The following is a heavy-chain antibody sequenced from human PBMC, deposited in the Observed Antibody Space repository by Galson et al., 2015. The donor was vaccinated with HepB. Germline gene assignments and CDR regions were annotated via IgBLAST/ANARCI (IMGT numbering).Heavy chain of an antibody. CDR3: ARVCLGGGDCYRRDAFDI. Sequence: SETLSLTCTVSGGSISSYYWSWIRQPPGKGLEWIGYIYYSGSTNYNPSLKSRVTISVDTSKNQFSLKLSSVTAADTAVYYCARVCLGGGDCYRRDAFDIWGQGTMVTVSS. D-gene: IGHD2-21*02. CDR1: GGSISSYY. V-gene: IGHV4-59*01. CDR2: IYYSGST. J-gene: IGHJ3*02.